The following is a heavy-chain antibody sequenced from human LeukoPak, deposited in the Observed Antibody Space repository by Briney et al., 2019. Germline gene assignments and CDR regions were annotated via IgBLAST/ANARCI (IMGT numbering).Heavy chain of an antibody. CDR3: ARDLSIPKYDYGGNSYYYYYYGMDV. D-gene: IGHD4-23*01. Sequence: GGSLRLSCVASGLTFAESAMHWVRQAPGKGLEWVSGINWNSGDIGYADSVKGRFTISRDNAKNSLYLQMNSLRAGDTAVYYCARDLSIPKYDYGGNSYYYYYYGMDVWGQGTTVTVSS. V-gene: IGHV3-9*01. CDR1: GLTFAESA. J-gene: IGHJ6*02. CDR2: INWNSGDI.